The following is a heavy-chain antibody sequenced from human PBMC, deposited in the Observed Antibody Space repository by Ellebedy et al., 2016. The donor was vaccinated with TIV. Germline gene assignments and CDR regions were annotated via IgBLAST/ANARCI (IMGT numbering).Heavy chain of an antibody. Sequence: GESLKISXAASGFTFSSYGMHWVRQAPGKGLEWVAVIWYDGSNKYYADSVKGRFTISRDNSKNTLYLQMNSLRAEDTAVYYCAKNEQQLVYYYYYYMDGWGKGTTVTVSS. CDR1: GFTFSSYG. D-gene: IGHD6-6*01. CDR2: IWYDGSNK. CDR3: AKNEQQLVYYYYYYMDG. V-gene: IGHV3-30*02. J-gene: IGHJ6*03.